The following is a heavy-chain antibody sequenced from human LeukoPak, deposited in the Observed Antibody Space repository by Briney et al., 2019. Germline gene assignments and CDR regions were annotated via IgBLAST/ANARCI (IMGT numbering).Heavy chain of an antibody. V-gene: IGHV4-34*01. CDR2: INHREST. CDR3: ARGKAQYDYVWGSYRNPDRYFDY. D-gene: IGHD3-16*02. CDR1: GGSFSGYY. Sequence: PSETLSLTCPVYGGSFSGYYWCWIRQPPGKGLEWIGEINHRESTNYNPSLKSRVNISVVTSKIQFSLKLSSVTAADTAVYYCARGKAQYDYVWGSYRNPDRYFDYWGQGTLVTVSS. J-gene: IGHJ4*02.